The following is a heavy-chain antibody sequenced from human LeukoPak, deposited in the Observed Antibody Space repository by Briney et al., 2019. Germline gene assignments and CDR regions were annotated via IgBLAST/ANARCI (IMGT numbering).Heavy chain of an antibody. Sequence: GASLKISCTGSGYSFTSYWIGWVRQMPGKGLEWMGIIYPGDSDSRYSPSFQGQVSISADKSISTAYLQWSSLKASDTAMYYCARDGPYNSGGQFDYWGQGTLVTVSS. D-gene: IGHD5-24*01. CDR1: GYSFTSYW. CDR3: ARDGPYNSGGQFDY. V-gene: IGHV5-51*01. CDR2: IYPGDSDS. J-gene: IGHJ4*02.